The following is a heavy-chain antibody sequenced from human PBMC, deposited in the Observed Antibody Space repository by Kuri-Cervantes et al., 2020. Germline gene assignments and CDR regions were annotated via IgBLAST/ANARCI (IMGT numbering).Heavy chain of an antibody. D-gene: IGHD3-3*02. Sequence: GGSLRLSCAASGFTFSSYAMHWVRQAPGKGLEWVAVISYDGSNKYYADSVEGRFTISRDNSKNTLYLQMNSLRAEDTAVYYCARDIRSYYYYMDVWGKGTTVTVSS. CDR3: ARDIRSYYYYMDV. CDR2: ISYDGSNK. J-gene: IGHJ6*03. V-gene: IGHV3-30*01. CDR1: GFTFSSYA.